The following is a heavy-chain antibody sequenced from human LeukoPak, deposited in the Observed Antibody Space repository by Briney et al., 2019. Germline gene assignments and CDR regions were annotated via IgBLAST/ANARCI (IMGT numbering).Heavy chain of an antibody. V-gene: IGHV3-23*01. CDR2: ISGSGGST. D-gene: IGHD3-3*01. CDR1: GFTFSSYA. J-gene: IGHJ4*02. Sequence: GGSLRLSYAASGFTFSSYAMSWVRQAPGKGLEWVSAISGSGGSTYYADSVKGRFTISRDNSKNTLYLQMNSLRAEDTAVYYCAKGYDFWSGYYNFFDYWGQGTLVTVSS. CDR3: AKGYDFWSGYYNFFDY.